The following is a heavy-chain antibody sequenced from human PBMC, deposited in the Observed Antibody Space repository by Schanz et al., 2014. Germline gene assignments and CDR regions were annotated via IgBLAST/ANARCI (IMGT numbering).Heavy chain of an antibody. CDR1: GFTFSSYA. V-gene: IGHV3-13*01. J-gene: IGHJ4*02. Sequence: EVQLLESGGGLVQPGGSLRLSCAASGFTFSSYAMSWVRQAPGKGLEWVSTIGYLGDTYYPDSVKGRFTVSRDSGQNSLDLQMNSLRAGDTAVYYCARGTDWNLHYWGQGALVTVSS. CDR3: ARGTDWNLHY. CDR2: IGYLGDT. D-gene: IGHD1-1*01.